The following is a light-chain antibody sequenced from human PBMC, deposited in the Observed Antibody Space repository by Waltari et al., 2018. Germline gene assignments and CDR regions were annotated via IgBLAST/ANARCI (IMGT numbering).Light chain of an antibody. CDR3: QSYDTSLSVV. J-gene: IGLJ3*02. V-gene: IGLV1-40*01. Sequence: QSVLTQPPSVSGAPGQRVTISCTRSGSNIGAGYDVPWYQQLPRAAPKLLIYGSSTRPLGVPDRFFGSTSGTSASLAITGLQAEDEADYYCQSYDTSLSVVFGGGTKLTVL. CDR1: GSNIGAGYD. CDR2: GSS.